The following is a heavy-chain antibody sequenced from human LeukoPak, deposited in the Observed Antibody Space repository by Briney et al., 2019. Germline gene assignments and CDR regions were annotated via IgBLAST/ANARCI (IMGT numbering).Heavy chain of an antibody. D-gene: IGHD6-19*01. CDR2: FYYTVST. CDR1: GGSLSGGSYY. CDR3: ARALRSVAGTQYSYGMDV. V-gene: IGHV4-61*01. Sequence: PSETLSLTCTVSGGSLSGGSYYWRWIRQPPGKGLEWIGYFYYTVSTNYNPSLKSRVTRSVQAYKNQSSLRLSSVPAADTAVYYCARALRSVAGTQYSYGMDVWGQGTTVTVSS. J-gene: IGHJ6*02.